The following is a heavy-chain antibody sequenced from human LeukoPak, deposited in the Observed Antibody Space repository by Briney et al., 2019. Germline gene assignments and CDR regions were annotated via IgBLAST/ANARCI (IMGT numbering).Heavy chain of an antibody. CDR3: ARDKSPTVTTAGDAFDI. CDR1: GGSISSYY. V-gene: IGHV4-59*01. Sequence: SETLSLTCTVSGGSISSYYWSWIRQPPGKGLEWIGYIYYSGSTNYNPSLKSRVTISVDTSKNQFSLKLSSVTAADTAVYYCARDKSPTVTTAGDAFDIWGQGTMVTVSS. J-gene: IGHJ3*02. D-gene: IGHD4-17*01. CDR2: IYYSGST.